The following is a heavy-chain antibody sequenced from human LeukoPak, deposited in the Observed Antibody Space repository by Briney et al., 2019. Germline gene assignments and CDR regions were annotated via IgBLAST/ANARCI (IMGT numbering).Heavy chain of an antibody. J-gene: IGHJ4*02. CDR1: GFTFSGSA. CDR3: TTDLGRSRIAPRFYY. Sequence: PGGSLRLSCAASGFTFSGSAMHWVRQASGKGLEWVGRIRSKANRYATAYAASVKGRFTISRDDSKNTAYLQMNSLKTEDTAVYYCTTDLGRSRIAPRFYYWGQGTLVTVSS. D-gene: IGHD6-6*01. CDR2: IRSKANRYAT. V-gene: IGHV3-73*01.